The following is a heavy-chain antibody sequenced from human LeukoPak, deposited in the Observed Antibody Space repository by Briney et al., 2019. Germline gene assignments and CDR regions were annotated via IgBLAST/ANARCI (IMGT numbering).Heavy chain of an antibody. J-gene: IGHJ5*01. V-gene: IGHV3-9*01. Sequence: GGSLRLSCAASGFTFHDYAMHWVRQAPGKGLEWVSGISWTRGTIGYADSVKGRFSISRDNAKNSLYLQMNSLAVEDTALYYCAKSGLSGYDWHPPDSWGQGTLVTVSS. CDR2: ISWTRGTI. CDR3: AKSGLSGYDWHPPDS. CDR1: GFTFHDYA. D-gene: IGHD5-12*01.